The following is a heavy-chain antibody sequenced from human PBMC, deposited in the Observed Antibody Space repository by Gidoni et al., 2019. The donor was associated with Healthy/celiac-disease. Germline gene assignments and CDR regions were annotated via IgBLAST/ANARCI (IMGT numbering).Heavy chain of an antibody. D-gene: IGHD2-15*01. CDR1: GGSISSSSYY. V-gene: IGHV4-39*01. Sequence: QLQLQESGPGLVKPSETLSLTCTVSGGSISSSSYYWGWIRQPPGKGLGWIGSIYYRGSTYYNPSLKSRVTISVDTSKNQFSLKLSSVTAADTAVYYCARRDCSGGSCYLDWGQGTLVTVSS. CDR2: IYYRGST. J-gene: IGHJ4*02. CDR3: ARRDCSGGSCYLD.